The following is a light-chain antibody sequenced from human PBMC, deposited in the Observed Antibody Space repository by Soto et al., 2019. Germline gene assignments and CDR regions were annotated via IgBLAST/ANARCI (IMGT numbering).Light chain of an antibody. CDR1: SSDVGGYNY. CDR2: GVR. Sequence: QSALTQPASVSGSPGQSITISCTGTSSDVGGYNYVSWYQQHPGKAPKLMIYGVRNRPSGVSSRFSGSRSGNTASLTISGLQAEDEAEYYCNSYTSSSTFVFGTGTKLTVL. J-gene: IGLJ1*01. CDR3: NSYTSSSTFV. V-gene: IGLV2-14*01.